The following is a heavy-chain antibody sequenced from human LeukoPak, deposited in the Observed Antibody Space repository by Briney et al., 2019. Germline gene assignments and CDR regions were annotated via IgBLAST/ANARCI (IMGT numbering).Heavy chain of an antibody. CDR3: ARDQYCTNGVCGFDY. Sequence: PSETLSLTCTVSGGSISSYYWSWIRQPPGKGLEWIGYIYYSGSTNYNPSLKSRVTISVDTSKNQFSLKLSSVTAADTAAYYCARDQYCTNGVCGFDYWGQGTLVTVSS. V-gene: IGHV4-59*01. D-gene: IGHD2-8*01. CDR2: IYYSGST. J-gene: IGHJ4*02. CDR1: GGSISSYY.